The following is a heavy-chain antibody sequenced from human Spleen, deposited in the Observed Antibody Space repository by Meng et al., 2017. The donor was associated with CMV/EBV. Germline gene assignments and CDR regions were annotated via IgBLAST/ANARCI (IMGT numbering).Heavy chain of an antibody. Sequence: SGGTFSNYDIRWVRRATGQGLEWMGGIIPFFGTTKYSQKFQGRVTITTDESTTTGYMELSSLRSEDTAIYYCARIMGDDILTGPFEYWGQGTLVTVSS. J-gene: IGHJ4*02. CDR1: GGTFSNYD. CDR3: ARIMGDDILTGPFEY. V-gene: IGHV1-69*05. D-gene: IGHD3-9*01. CDR2: IIPFFGTT.